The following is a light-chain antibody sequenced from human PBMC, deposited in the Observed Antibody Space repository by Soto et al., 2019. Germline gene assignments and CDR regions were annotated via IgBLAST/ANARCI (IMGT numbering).Light chain of an antibody. V-gene: IGKV1-8*01. CDR1: QGISSY. CDR2: AAS. CDR3: QQYYSYPLA. Sequence: AIRMTQSPSSFSASTGDRVTITCRASQGISSYLAWYQQKPGKAPKLLIYAASTLQSGVPSRFSGSASGTDFTLTISCLQSEDFATYYCQQYYSYPLAFGPGTKVDIK. J-gene: IGKJ3*01.